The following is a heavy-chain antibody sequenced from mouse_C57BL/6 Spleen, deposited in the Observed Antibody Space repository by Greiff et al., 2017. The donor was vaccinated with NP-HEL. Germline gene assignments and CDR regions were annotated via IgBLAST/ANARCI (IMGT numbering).Heavy chain of an antibody. CDR3: ARRGLLHTGYYFDY. CDR1: GFTFSSYT. V-gene: IGHV5-9*01. J-gene: IGHJ2*01. D-gene: IGHD2-3*01. CDR2: ISGGGGNT. Sequence: EVQGVESGGGLVKPGGSLKLSCAASGFTFSSYTMSWVRQTPEKRLEWVATISGGGGNTYYPDSVKGRFTISRDNAKNTLYLQMSSLRSEDTALYYCARRGLLHTGYYFDYWGQGTTLTVSS.